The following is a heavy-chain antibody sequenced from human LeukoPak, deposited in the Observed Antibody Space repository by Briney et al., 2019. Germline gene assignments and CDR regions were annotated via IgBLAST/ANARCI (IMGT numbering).Heavy chain of an antibody. CDR1: GGSISSGSYY. Sequence: SQTLSLTCTVSGGSISSGSYYWSWIRQPAGKGLEWIGRIYTSGSTNYNPSLKSRVTISVDTSKNQFSLRLSSVTAADTAVYYCARVLGFYDSSGYYPYYFDYWGQGTLVTVSS. CDR3: ARVLGFYDSSGYYPYYFDY. D-gene: IGHD3-22*01. J-gene: IGHJ4*02. CDR2: IYTSGST. V-gene: IGHV4-61*02.